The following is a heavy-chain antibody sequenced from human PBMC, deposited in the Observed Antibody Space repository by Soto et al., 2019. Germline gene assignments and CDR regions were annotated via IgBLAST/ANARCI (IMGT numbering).Heavy chain of an antibody. V-gene: IGHV1-18*01. D-gene: IGHD2-2*02. CDR1: GYTFSTYG. J-gene: IGHJ3*01. Sequence: ASVKVSCKASGYTFSTYGITWVRQAPGQGLDWMWLINPFKGDTNSAARFQDRVTMTTDTSTRTAYMELRSLRSDDTAVYYCARVKVPAAILGAFDLWGQGTLVTVSS. CDR2: INPFKGDT. CDR3: ARVKVPAAILGAFDL.